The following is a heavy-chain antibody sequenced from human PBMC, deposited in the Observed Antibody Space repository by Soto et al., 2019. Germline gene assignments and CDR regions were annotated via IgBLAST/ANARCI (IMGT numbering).Heavy chain of an antibody. D-gene: IGHD3-10*01. Sequence: GGSLRLSCAASGFTFDDYAMHWVRQAPGKGLEWVSGISWNSGSIGYADSVKGRFTISRDNAKNSLYLQMNSLRAEDTALYYCATLWLGELSAFDIGGQGTMVTVS. V-gene: IGHV3-9*01. J-gene: IGHJ3*02. CDR2: ISWNSGSI. CDR1: GFTFDDYA. CDR3: ATLWLGELSAFDI.